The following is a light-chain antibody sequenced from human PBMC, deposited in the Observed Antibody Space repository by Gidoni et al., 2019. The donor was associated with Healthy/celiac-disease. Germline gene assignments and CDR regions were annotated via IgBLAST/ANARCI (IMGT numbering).Light chain of an antibody. Sequence: DIQMTQSPSTLSASVGDRVTITCRASQSINSWLAWYQQKPGTAPKLLIYKASSLESGVPSRFSGSGSGTEFTLTISSLQPDDFATYYCQQYNSYPLTFAGGTKVEIK. J-gene: IGKJ4*01. V-gene: IGKV1-5*03. CDR1: QSINSW. CDR3: QQYNSYPLT. CDR2: KAS.